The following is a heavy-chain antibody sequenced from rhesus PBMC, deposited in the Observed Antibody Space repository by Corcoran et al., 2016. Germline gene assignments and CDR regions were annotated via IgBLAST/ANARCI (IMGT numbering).Heavy chain of an antibody. Sequence: QLQLQESGPGLVKPSETLSLTCAVSGGSISSNSWSWIRHPPGKGLEWIGRISGSGGSTDYNPSLKSRVTISTDTSKNQFALKLSSVTAADTAVYYCAREGTYWGDYYVYWGQGVLVTVSS. CDR1: GGSISSNS. D-gene: IGHD3-34*01. V-gene: IGHV4-173*01. CDR2: ISGSGGST. J-gene: IGHJ4*01. CDR3: AREGTYWGDYYVY.